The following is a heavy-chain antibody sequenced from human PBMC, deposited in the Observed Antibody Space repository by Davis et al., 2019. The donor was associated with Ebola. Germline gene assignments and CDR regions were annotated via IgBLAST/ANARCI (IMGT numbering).Heavy chain of an antibody. J-gene: IGHJ4*02. D-gene: IGHD3-10*01. V-gene: IGHV3-66*01. CDR1: GFIVRNYH. CDR3: ARGVGSTLRGLEYYFDS. CDR2: LYRGGPT. Sequence: GESLKISCAASGFIVRNYHISWVRQAPGKGLEWVSVLYRGGPTHYADSVQGRFTISRDDSKNTLSLQMNSLRAEDTAVYYCARGVGSTLRGLEYYFDSWGQGTLVTVSS.